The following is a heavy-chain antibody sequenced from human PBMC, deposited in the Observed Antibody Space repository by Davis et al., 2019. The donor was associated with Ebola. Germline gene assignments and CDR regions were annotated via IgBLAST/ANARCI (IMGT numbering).Heavy chain of an antibody. CDR2: SYHSGST. CDR1: GYSINSDYY. D-gene: IGHD3/OR15-3a*01. CDR3: ARDSPHVSGRVPLDS. V-gene: IGHV4-38-2*02. Sequence: ESLKISCTVSGYSINSDYYWGWIRQPPGKGLEWIGSSYHSGSTYYNPSLKSRVTISVDMSKNQFSLKLSSVTAADTAVYYCARDSPHVSGRVPLDSWGQGTLVTVSS. J-gene: IGHJ4*02.